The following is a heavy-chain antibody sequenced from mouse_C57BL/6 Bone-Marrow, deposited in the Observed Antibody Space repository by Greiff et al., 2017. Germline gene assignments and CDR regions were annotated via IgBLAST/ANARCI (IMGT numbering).Heavy chain of an antibody. J-gene: IGHJ1*03. CDR1: GYTFPSYG. V-gene: IGHV1-81*01. CDR2: IYPRSGNT. Sequence: QVQLKQSGAELARPGASVKLSCKASGYTFPSYGISWVKQRTGQGLEWIGEIYPRSGNTYYNEKFKGKATLTADKSSSTAYMELRSLTSEDSAVYFCARRRRSYYGSSYWYFDVWGTGTTVTVSS. CDR3: ARRRRSYYGSSYWYFDV. D-gene: IGHD1-1*01.